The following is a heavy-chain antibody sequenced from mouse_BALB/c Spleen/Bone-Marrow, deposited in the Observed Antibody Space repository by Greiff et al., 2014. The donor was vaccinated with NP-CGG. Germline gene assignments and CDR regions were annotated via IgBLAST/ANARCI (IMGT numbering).Heavy chain of an antibody. V-gene: IGHV1-39*01. CDR2: IDPYYGGI. D-gene: IGHD2-14*01. CDR3: AISIEYRPLVY. Sequence: VQLQQSGPELEKPGASVKISCKASGYSFTGYNMNWVKQNNGKSLEWIGNIDPYYGGISYNQKSKGKATLTVDKSSNTAYMQLKSLTSEDSAIYYCAISIEYRPLVYWGQGTLVTVSA. J-gene: IGHJ3*01. CDR1: GYSFTGYN.